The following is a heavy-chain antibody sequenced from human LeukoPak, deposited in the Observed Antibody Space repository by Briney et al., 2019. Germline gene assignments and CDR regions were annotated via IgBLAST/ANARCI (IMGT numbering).Heavy chain of an antibody. D-gene: IGHD6-19*01. CDR1: GITLSRYG. CDR3: AKDARRSSGWWFFDH. Sequence: PGGSLRLSCAAYGITLSRYGMRWVRQAPGEGLVWVSRISGDGSSTHYADSVRGRFTISRDKSTNTLYLQMNSLRAEDTAVYYCAKDARRSSGWWFFDHWGQGTLVTVSS. V-gene: IGHV3-23*01. J-gene: IGHJ4*02. CDR2: ISGDGSST.